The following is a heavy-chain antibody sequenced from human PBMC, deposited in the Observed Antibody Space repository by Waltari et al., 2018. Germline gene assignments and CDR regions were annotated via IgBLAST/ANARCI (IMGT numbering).Heavy chain of an antibody. CDR1: GGTFSSYA. V-gene: IGHV1-69*01. Sequence: QVQLVQSGAEVKKPGSSVKVSCKASGGTFSSYAISWVRQAPGQGLEWMGGIIPIFGTANYAQKVQGRVTITADESTSTAYMELISLRAEDTAAYYCGRERTHRGGFDYWGQGTLVTVSS. J-gene: IGHJ4*02. CDR3: GRERTHRGGFDY. D-gene: IGHD3-10*01. CDR2: IIPIFGTA.